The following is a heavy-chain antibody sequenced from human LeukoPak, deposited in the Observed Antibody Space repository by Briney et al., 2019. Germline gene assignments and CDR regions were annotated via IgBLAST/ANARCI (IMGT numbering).Heavy chain of an antibody. CDR2: ISGSGGST. J-gene: IGHJ4*02. CDR1: GFTFSSYW. CDR3: AKDTGSSGYYYFDY. D-gene: IGHD3-22*01. V-gene: IGHV3-23*01. Sequence: GGSLRLSCAASGFTFSSYWMSWGRQGPGKGLEGCSAISGSGGSTYYADPVKGRYTISRDNSKNTLYLQMNSLRAEDTAVYYYAKDTGSSGYYYFDYWGQGTLVTVSS.